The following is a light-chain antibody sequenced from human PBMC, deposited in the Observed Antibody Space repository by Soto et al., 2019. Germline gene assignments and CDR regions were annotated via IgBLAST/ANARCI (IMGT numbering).Light chain of an antibody. J-gene: IGKJ4*01. CDR3: QQYNNWPPLT. CDR1: QSVSSN. V-gene: IGKV3-15*01. CDR2: GAS. Sequence: EIVMTQSPATLSVSPGERATLSCRASQSVSSNLAWYQQKPGQAPRLLIYGASTRAIGIPARFSGSGSGTEFTLTISSPQSEDFAVYFCQQYNNWPPLTFGGGTKVEIK.